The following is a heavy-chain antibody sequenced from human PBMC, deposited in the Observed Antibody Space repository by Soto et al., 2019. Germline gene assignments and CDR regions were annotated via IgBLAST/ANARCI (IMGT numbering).Heavy chain of an antibody. D-gene: IGHD4-17*01. CDR3: TKEHDYGYYGWFDP. Sequence: GGSLRLSCVASGFAFNSYAMTWVRQAPGKGLEWVSTITNSGGSTYYADSVKGRFTISRDNSKNTLYMQMTTLTAEDTAIYYCTKEHDYGYYGWFDPWGQGTMVTVSS. J-gene: IGHJ5*02. CDR1: GFAFNSYA. CDR2: ITNSGGST. V-gene: IGHV3-23*01.